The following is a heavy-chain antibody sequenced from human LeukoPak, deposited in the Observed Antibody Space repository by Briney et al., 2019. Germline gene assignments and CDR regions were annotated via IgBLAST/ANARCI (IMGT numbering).Heavy chain of an antibody. CDR2: INPNSGGT. CDR1: GYTFTGYY. D-gene: IGHD2-15*01. Sequence: GASVKVSCKASGYTFTGYYMHWVRQAPGQGLEWMGWINPNSGGTNYAQKFQGWVTMTRDTSISTAYMELSRLRSDDTAVYYCARLVDIVEVVAAMPGYYFDYWGQGTLVTVSS. J-gene: IGHJ4*02. CDR3: ARLVDIVEVVAAMPGYYFDY. V-gene: IGHV1-2*04.